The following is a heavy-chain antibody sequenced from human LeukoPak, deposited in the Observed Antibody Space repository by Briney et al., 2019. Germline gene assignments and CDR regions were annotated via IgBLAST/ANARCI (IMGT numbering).Heavy chain of an antibody. CDR2: IYSGGTT. V-gene: IGHV3-53*01. Sequence: GGSLRLSCAASGFTVSSNFMSRVRQVPGKGLEWVSAIYSGGTTHYAESVKGRFTISRDNSKNTLYLQMNSLRVEDTAVYYCATEKIPDEHRGAFDVWGQGTMVTVSS. J-gene: IGHJ3*01. D-gene: IGHD2-21*01. CDR1: GFTVSSNF. CDR3: ATEKIPDEHRGAFDV.